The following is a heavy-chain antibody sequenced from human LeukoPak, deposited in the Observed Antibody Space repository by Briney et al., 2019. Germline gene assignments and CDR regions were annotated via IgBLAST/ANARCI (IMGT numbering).Heavy chain of an antibody. Sequence: PGRSLRLSCAASGSTFDDYAMHWVRQAPGKGLEWVSGISWNSGSTVYVDSVKGRFTISRDNAKNSLYLQMYSLRPEDMALYYCVRDVSLGFCSGGACSAHFDYWGQGTLVIVSS. D-gene: IGHD2-15*01. J-gene: IGHJ4*02. V-gene: IGHV3-9*03. CDR1: GSTFDDYA. CDR2: ISWNSGST. CDR3: VRDVSLGFCSGGACSAHFDY.